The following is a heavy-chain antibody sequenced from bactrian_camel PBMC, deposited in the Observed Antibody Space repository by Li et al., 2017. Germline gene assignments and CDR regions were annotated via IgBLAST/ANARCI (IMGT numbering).Heavy chain of an antibody. V-gene: IGHV3-2*01. CDR2: IYTAGGTT. D-gene: IGHD5*01. CDR1: GFPFSSVT. CDR3: ATETWFGYRY. J-gene: IGHJ4*01. Sequence: HVQLVESGGGLVQPGGSLRLSCAASGFPFSSVTLTWVRQTPGKGLEWVSTIYTAGGTTYYADSVKGRFAISRDNAKNTVLLQMNNLKSEDTALYYCATETWFGYRYWGQGTQVTVS.